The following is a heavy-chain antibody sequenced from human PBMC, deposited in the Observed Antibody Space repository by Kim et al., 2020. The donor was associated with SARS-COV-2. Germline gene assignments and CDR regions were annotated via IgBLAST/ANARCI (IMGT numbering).Heavy chain of an antibody. J-gene: IGHJ4*02. CDR3: AKGWRVGATYFDS. Sequence: GGYLRLSCAASGFTFSTYAMNWVRQAPMKGLEWVSDISNGGDITHYADSVKGRFTISRDNSKNTLYLQMNSLTAEDTAVYYCAKGWRVGATYFDSWGQGTLDTVSS. V-gene: IGHV3-23*01. CDR1: GFTFSTYA. D-gene: IGHD1-26*01. CDR2: ISNGGDIT.